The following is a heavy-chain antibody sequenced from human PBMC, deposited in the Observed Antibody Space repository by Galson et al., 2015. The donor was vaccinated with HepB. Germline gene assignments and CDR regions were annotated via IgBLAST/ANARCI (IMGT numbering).Heavy chain of an antibody. CDR2: INTNTGNP. J-gene: IGHJ3*02. D-gene: IGHD6-13*01. V-gene: IGHV7-4-1*02. Sequence: SVKVSCKASGYTFTSYAMNWVRQAPGQGLEWMGWINTNTGNPTYAQGFTGRFVFSLDTSVSTAYLQISSLKAEDTAVYYCARGVAAAGTASDAFDIWGQGTMVTVSS. CDR3: ARGVAAAGTASDAFDI. CDR1: GYTFTSYA.